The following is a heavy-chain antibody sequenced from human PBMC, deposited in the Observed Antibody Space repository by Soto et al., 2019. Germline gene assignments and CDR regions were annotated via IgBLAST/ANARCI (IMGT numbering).Heavy chain of an antibody. CDR1: GGTFSSYA. CDR2: IIPIFGTA. D-gene: IGHD3-3*01. Sequence: SVKVSCKASGGTFSSYAISWVRQAPGQGLEWMGGIIPIFGTANYAQKFQGRVTITADESTSTAYMELSSLRSEDTAVYYCARDSPPGAPWSGPLHGMDVWAQGTTVTVSS. J-gene: IGHJ6*02. V-gene: IGHV1-69*13. CDR3: ARDSPPGAPWSGPLHGMDV.